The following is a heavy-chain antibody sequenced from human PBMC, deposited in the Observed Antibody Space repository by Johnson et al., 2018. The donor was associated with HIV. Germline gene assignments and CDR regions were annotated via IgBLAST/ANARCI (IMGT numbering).Heavy chain of an antibody. CDR1: GFTFSNAW. CDR2: IKSKIDGGTT. CDR3: TTVRGAFDI. Sequence: VQLVESGGGLVQPGRSLRLSCAASGFTFSNAWMSWVRQAPGKGLEWVGRIKSKIDGGTTDYAAPVKGRFTISRDDSKNTLYLQMNSLKTEDTAVYYCTTVRGAFDIWGQGTMVTVSS. V-gene: IGHV3-15*01. J-gene: IGHJ3*02. D-gene: IGHD3-16*01.